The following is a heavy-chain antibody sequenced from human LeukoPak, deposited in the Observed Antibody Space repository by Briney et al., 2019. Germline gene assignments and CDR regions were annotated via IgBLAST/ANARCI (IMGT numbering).Heavy chain of an antibody. D-gene: IGHD3-22*01. J-gene: IGHJ4*02. V-gene: IGHV3-23*01. CDR3: ARRPNTYYYDSSGYSPATNYFDY. CDR2: ISGSGGST. Sequence: PGRSLRLSCAASGFTFSSYGMHWVRQAPGKGLEWVSAISGSGGSTYYADSVKGRFTISRDNSKNTLYLQMNSLRAEDTAVYYCARRPNTYYYDSSGYSPATNYFDYWGQGTLVTVSS. CDR1: GFTFSSYG.